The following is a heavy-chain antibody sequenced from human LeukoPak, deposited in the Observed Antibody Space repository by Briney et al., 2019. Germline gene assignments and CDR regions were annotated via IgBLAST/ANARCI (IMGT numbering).Heavy chain of an antibody. CDR3: ARDGHMASALYYFDY. CDR2: INPSGGST. V-gene: IGHV1-46*01. CDR1: GYTFTSYS. D-gene: IGHD6-6*01. Sequence: ASVKVSCKASGYTFTSYSMHWVRQAPGQGLEWMGIINPSGGSTTYAQKFQGRVTMTRDTSTSTVYMELSSLRSEDTAVYYCARDGHMASALYYFDYWGQGTLVIVSS. J-gene: IGHJ4*02.